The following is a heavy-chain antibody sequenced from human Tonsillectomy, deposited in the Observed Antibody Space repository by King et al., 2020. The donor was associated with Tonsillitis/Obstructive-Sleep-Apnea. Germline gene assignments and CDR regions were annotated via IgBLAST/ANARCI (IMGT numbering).Heavy chain of an antibody. Sequence: QLVQSGGGLVKPGGSLRLSCAASGFSFSSFSMNWVRQAPGKGLEWVSSISSVSSYISFADSVEGRFTISRDNAKNSLYLQMNSLRAEDTAVYYCARDLGELYGDFSYFGYWGQGTLVTVSS. D-gene: IGHD4-17*01. CDR3: ARDLGELYGDFSYFGY. V-gene: IGHV3-21*01. CDR1: GFSFSSFS. J-gene: IGHJ4*02. CDR2: ISSVSSYI.